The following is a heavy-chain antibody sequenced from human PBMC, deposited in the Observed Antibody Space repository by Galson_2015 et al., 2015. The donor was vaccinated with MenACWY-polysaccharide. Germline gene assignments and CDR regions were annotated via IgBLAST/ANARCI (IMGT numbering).Heavy chain of an antibody. D-gene: IGHD6-6*01. V-gene: IGHV3-74*01. CDR3: ARGISSSN. CDR1: GFTFSSYW. CDR2: INRDGSNT. Sequence: SLRLSCAASGFTFSSYWMHWVRHAPGKGLMWVSRINRDGSNTDYADSVKGRFTISRDNAKNTLFLQMNSLRAEDTAVYYCARGISSSNWGQGTLVTVSS. J-gene: IGHJ4*02.